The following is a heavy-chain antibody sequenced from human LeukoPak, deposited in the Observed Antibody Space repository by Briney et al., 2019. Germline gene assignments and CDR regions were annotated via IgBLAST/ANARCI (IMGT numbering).Heavy chain of an antibody. J-gene: IGHJ4*02. Sequence: ASVKVSCKASGYTFTSYGISWVQQAPGQGLEWMGWISAYNGNTNYAQKLQGRVTMTTDTSTSTAYMELRSLRSDDTAVYYCARFKIYDSSGYYGPFDYWGQGTLVTVSS. CDR2: ISAYNGNT. V-gene: IGHV1-18*01. CDR1: GYTFTSYG. D-gene: IGHD3-22*01. CDR3: ARFKIYDSSGYYGPFDY.